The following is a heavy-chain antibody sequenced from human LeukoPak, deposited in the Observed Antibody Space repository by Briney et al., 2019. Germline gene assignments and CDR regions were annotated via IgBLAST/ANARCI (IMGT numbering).Heavy chain of an antibody. J-gene: IGHJ4*02. CDR3: ARDSRYCTNGVCYSRHDY. D-gene: IGHD2-8*01. Sequence: ASVKVSCKASGYTFTGYYMHWVRQAPGQGLEWMGWINPNSGGTNYAQKFQGRVTMTRDTSISTAYMELSRLRSDDTAVYYCARDSRYCTNGVCYSRHDYWGQGTLVTVSS. V-gene: IGHV1-2*02. CDR2: INPNSGGT. CDR1: GYTFTGYY.